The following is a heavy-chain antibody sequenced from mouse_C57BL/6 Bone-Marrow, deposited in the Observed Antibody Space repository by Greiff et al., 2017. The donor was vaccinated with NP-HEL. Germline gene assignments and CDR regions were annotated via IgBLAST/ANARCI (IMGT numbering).Heavy chain of an antibody. CDR1: GFSLTSYG. CDR2: IWSGGST. V-gene: IGHV2-2*01. Sequence: QVQLQQSGPGLVQPSQSLSITCTVSGFSLTSYGVHWVRQSPGKGLEWLGVIWSGGSTDYNAAFISRLSISKDNSKSQVFFKMNSLQADDTAIYYCARKGGLGGYPPYYAMDYWGQGTSVTVSS. CDR3: ARKGGLGGYPPYYAMDY. J-gene: IGHJ4*01. D-gene: IGHD2-2*01.